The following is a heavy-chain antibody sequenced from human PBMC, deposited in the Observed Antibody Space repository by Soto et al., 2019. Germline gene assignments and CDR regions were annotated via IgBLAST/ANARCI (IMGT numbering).Heavy chain of an antibody. CDR1: GDSISSGDYY. V-gene: IGHV4-30-4*01. Sequence: PSETLSLTCTVSGDSISSGDYYWSWIRQPPGKGLEWIGCIYYSGNTYYNPSLKRRFSISVDTSKNQFSLQLSSVTVADTAVYYCASPYGDYFYWGQGTLVTVSS. J-gene: IGHJ4*02. CDR2: IYYSGNT. CDR3: ASPYGDYFY. D-gene: IGHD4-17*01.